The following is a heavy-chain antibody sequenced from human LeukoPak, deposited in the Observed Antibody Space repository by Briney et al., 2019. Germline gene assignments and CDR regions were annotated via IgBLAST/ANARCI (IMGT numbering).Heavy chain of an antibody. CDR2: INPNSGGT. Sequence: ASVKVSCKASGYTFTGYYMHWVRQAPGQGLEWMGWINPNSGGTNYAQKFQGRVTMTRDTAISTAYMELSRLRSDDTAVYYCAREEIAAAEVYNWFDPWGQGTLVTVSS. CDR3: AREEIAAAEVYNWFDP. V-gene: IGHV1-2*02. J-gene: IGHJ5*02. CDR1: GYTFTGYY. D-gene: IGHD6-13*01.